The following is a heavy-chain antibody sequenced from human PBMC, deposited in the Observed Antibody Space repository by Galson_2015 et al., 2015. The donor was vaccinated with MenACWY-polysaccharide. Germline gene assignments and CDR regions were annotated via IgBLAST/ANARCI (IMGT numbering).Heavy chain of an antibody. D-gene: IGHD4-23*01. Sequence: ETLSLTCTVSGGSISSYYWSWIRPPPGKGLEWIGYIYYSGSTNYNPSLKSRVTISVDTSKNQFSLKLSSVTAADTAVYYCARGTVVKPGIWFDPWGQGTLVTVSS. CDR2: IYYSGST. CDR3: ARGTVVKPGIWFDP. CDR1: GGSISSYY. J-gene: IGHJ5*02. V-gene: IGHV4-59*01.